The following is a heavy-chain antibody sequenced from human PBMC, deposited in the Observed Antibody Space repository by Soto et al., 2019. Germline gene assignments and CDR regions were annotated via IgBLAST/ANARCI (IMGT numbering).Heavy chain of an antibody. V-gene: IGHV1-8*01. CDR2: MNPNSGNT. CDR1: GYTFTSYD. D-gene: IGHD6-6*01. Sequence: ASVKVSCKASGYTFTSYDINWVRQATGQRLEWMGWMNPNSGNTGYAQKFQGRVTMTRNTSISTAYMELSSLRSEDTAVYYCARQYSSSSGGYYYYYMDVWGKGTTVTVSS. CDR3: ARQYSSSSGGYYYYYMDV. J-gene: IGHJ6*03.